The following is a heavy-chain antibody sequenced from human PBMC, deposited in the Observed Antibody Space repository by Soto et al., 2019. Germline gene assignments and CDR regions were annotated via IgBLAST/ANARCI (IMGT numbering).Heavy chain of an antibody. V-gene: IGHV3-74*01. CDR1: GFTFSSYW. Sequence: GGSLRLSCAASGFTFSSYWMHWVRQAPGKGLVWVSRINSDGSSTSYADSVKGRFTISRDNAKNTLYLQMNSLRAEDTAVYYCARVALYGDYVRYYYYYMDVWGKGTTVTVSS. CDR3: ARVALYGDYVRYYYYYMDV. J-gene: IGHJ6*03. D-gene: IGHD4-17*01. CDR2: INSDGSST.